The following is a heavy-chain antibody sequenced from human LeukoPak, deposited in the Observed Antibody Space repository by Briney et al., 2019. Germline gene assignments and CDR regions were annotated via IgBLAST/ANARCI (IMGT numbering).Heavy chain of an antibody. V-gene: IGHV3-33*01. J-gene: IGHJ4*02. CDR3: ARDLPYCSSTSCPIDY. CDR1: GFTFSSYG. D-gene: IGHD2-2*01. CDR2: IWYDGSNK. Sequence: PGGSLRLSCAASGFTFSSYGMHWVRQAPGKGLEWVAVIWYDGSNKYYADSVKGRFTIPRDNSKNTLYLEMNSLRAEDPAVYYCARDLPYCSSTSCPIDYWGQGTLVTVSS.